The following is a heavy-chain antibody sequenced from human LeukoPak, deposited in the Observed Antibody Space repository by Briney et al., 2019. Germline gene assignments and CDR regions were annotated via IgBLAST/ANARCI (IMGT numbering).Heavy chain of an antibody. V-gene: IGHV1-18*01. CDR3: ARDSRGGEDY. D-gene: IGHD3-16*01. Sequence: ASVKVSRKASGYAFTTFPITWVRQAPGQGPEWMGWISTYNGNTKHAQKFQGRVTMTTDTSTSTAYMDLRRLRSDDTAVYYCARDSRGGEDYWGQGTLVTVSS. J-gene: IGHJ4*02. CDR2: ISTYNGNT. CDR1: GYAFTTFP.